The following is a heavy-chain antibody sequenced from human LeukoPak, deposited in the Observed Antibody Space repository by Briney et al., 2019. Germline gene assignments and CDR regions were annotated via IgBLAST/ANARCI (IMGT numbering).Heavy chain of an antibody. CDR2: STITI. J-gene: IGHJ4*02. V-gene: IGHV3-11*01. Sequence: STITIYYADSVKGRFTISRDNAENSLYLQMNTLRAEDTAVYYCASAIVATDQDPPFDYWGQGTLVTVSS. CDR3: ASAIVATDQDPPFDY. D-gene: IGHD5-12*01.